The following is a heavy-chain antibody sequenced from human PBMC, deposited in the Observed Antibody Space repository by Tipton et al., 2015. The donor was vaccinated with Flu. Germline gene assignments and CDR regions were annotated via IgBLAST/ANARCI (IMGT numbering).Heavy chain of an antibody. V-gene: IGHV1-46*02. J-gene: IGHJ3*01. CDR2: IDPRTGGT. CDR3: VRFSGGSELAPFDV. CDR1: GYTFNRFY. D-gene: IGHD2-15*01. Sequence: QVQLVQSGAEVEKPGASVNLSCKASGYTFNRFYLHWVRQAPGQGLEWLGVIDPRTGGTTYSQKLQGRVTMTTDTSTSTVYMELSSLRSEDTAVYFCVRFSGGSELAPFDVWGQGTMVTVSS.